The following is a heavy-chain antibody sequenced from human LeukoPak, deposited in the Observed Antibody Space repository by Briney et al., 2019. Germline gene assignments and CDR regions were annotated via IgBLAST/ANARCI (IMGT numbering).Heavy chain of an antibody. D-gene: IGHD1-1*01. Sequence: GGSLRLSCAASGCTFSSYWMIWVRQAPGKGLQWVANIKQDGSEKYYVDSVKGRFTISRDNAKNSLYLQMNSLRAEDTAVYYCTRDRSGQDWGQGTLVTVSS. CDR2: IKQDGSEK. CDR1: GCTFSSYW. J-gene: IGHJ4*02. CDR3: TRDRSGQD. V-gene: IGHV3-7*05.